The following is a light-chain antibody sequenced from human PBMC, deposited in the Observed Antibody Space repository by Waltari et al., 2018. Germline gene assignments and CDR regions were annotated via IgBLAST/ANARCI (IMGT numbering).Light chain of an antibody. Sequence: SSVLTQAPSVSVAPGQTATVTCGGDNIGSRSVHWYQQKPGRAPVLVVYLDSDRPAVIPGRFSGSKSGNAATLTISRVEAGDEADYYCHVWDANTVMFGGGTKLTVL. CDR3: HVWDANTVM. V-gene: IGLV3-21*02. J-gene: IGLJ3*02. CDR1: NIGSRS. CDR2: LDS.